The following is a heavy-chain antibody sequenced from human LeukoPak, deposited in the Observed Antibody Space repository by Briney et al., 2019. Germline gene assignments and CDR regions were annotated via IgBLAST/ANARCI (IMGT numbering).Heavy chain of an antibody. D-gene: IGHD1-26*01. CDR2: INSDGSVT. J-gene: IGHJ3*02. CDR1: QFSFSKNW. CDR3: VREVGAPGSFDI. Sequence: GGSLRLSCVGSQFSFSKNWMHWVRQAPGKGLIWVARINSDGSVTDYADSVKGRFAISRDNAKNTLFLQMNSLRAEDTALFYCVREVGAPGSFDIWGQGTLVTVSS. V-gene: IGHV3-74*01.